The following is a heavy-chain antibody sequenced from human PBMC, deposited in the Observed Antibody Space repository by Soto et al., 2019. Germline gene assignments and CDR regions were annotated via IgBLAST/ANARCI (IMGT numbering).Heavy chain of an antibody. V-gene: IGHV3-74*01. J-gene: IGHJ4*02. CDR3: VRGTSAWSGQDY. CDR1: GFTFSNHW. Sequence: EVQLVESGGGLVQPGGSLRLSCTASGFTFSNHWMHWVRQGPGQGLVWVSRINTDGSFRDYADSVRGSFTISRDTAKNTLLLQMNRLSDEDAAVYYCVRGTSAWSGQDYWGQGTLVTVSS. D-gene: IGHD6-19*01. CDR2: INTDGSFR.